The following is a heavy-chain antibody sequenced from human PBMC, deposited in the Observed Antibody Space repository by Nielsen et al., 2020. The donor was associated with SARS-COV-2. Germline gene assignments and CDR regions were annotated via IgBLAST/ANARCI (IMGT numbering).Heavy chain of an antibody. D-gene: IGHD6-13*01. V-gene: IGHV3-74*01. J-gene: IGHJ6*02. CDR3: ATPGIVAAGPYYYYYGMDV. Sequence: VRQAPGKGLVWVSRIKSDGSSTRYADSVKGRFTISRDNAKNTVYLQMNSLRAEDTAVYYCATPGIVAAGPYYYYYGMDVWGQGTTVTVSS. CDR2: IKSDGSST.